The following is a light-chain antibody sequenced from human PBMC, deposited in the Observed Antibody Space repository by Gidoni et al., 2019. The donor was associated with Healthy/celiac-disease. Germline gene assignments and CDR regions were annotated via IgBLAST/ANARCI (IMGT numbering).Light chain of an antibody. CDR2: GAS. J-gene: IGKJ1*01. CDR3: QQYVSSPGT. V-gene: IGKV3-20*01. CDR1: QSVRSSY. Sequence: IVLTQSPGTLSLSPGERATLSCRASQSVRSSYLAWYQQKPGQAPRLLIYGASSRANVIPDRFSGSGSGTDFTLTISRLEPEDFAVYYCQQYVSSPGTFGQXTKVEIK.